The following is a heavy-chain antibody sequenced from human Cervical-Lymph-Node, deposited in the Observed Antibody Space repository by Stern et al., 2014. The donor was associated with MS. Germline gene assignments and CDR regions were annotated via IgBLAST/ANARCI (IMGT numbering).Heavy chain of an antibody. CDR3: AILLSSIASPYYFDS. V-gene: IGHV5-51*03. CDR2: IFPGDPDT. CDR1: GYSFTNSW. J-gene: IGHJ4*02. D-gene: IGHD6-6*01. Sequence: VQLVESGAEVKKPGESLKISCSVSGYSFTNSWSGWVRQMPGKGLEWMGIIFPGDPDTRYSPSFQGQVTISADKSISSAYLQWSSLKASDTAMYYCAILLSSIASPYYFDSWGQGTLVTVSS.